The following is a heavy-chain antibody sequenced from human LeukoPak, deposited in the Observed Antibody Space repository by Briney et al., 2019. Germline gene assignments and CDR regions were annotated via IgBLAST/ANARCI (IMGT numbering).Heavy chain of an antibody. CDR1: GYTFTGYY. J-gene: IGHJ4*02. V-gene: IGHV1-2*02. Sequence: ASVNVSRKSSGYTFTGYYLFWVRQAPGQGLEWMGWINPNSGATKYAQKFQGRVTLTTDTSIRTTYMELSSLRSDDTAVYYCARDERYSYGDNHYPDLGFWGQGTPVTVSS. CDR3: ARDERYSYGDNHYPDLGF. D-gene: IGHD4/OR15-4a*01. CDR2: INPNSGAT.